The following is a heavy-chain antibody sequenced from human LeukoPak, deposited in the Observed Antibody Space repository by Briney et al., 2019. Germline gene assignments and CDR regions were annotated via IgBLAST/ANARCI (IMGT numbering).Heavy chain of an antibody. CDR3: ARGGDILTGYYDNWFDP. V-gene: IGHV1-18*01. J-gene: IGHJ5*02. Sequence: ASVKVFCKASGYTFTSYGISWVRQAPGQGLEWMGWISAYNGNTNYAQKLQGRVTMTTDTSTSTAYMELRSLRSDDTAVYYCARGGDILTGYYDNWFDPWGQGTLVTVSS. D-gene: IGHD3-9*01. CDR2: ISAYNGNT. CDR1: GYTFTSYG.